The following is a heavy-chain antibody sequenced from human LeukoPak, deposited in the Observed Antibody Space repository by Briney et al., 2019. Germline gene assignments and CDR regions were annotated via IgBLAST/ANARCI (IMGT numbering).Heavy chain of an antibody. Sequence: GGSLRLSCAASGLTFSNYAMSWVRQVPGKGLEWVSAISVSGGSTNCADSVKGRFTISRDNAKNTLYLQMSSLRGEDTAVYYCARAAYKSSPDYWGQGSLVTVSS. CDR2: ISVSGGST. D-gene: IGHD1-14*01. J-gene: IGHJ4*02. CDR1: GLTFSNYA. CDR3: ARAAYKSSPDY. V-gene: IGHV3-23*01.